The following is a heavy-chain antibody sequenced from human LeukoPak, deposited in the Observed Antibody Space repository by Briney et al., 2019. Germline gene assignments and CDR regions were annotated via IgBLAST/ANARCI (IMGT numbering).Heavy chain of an antibody. CDR1: GGSVSSGGYY. CDR2: IYYSGRT. J-gene: IGHJ4*02. Sequence: SETLSLTCTVSGGSVSSGGYYWTWIRQHPGKGLEWLGYIYYSGRTYYNPSLKSRITISLDTSENRFSLNLTAVSAADTAFYYCARSSDYGDYDWGQGTLVTVSS. V-gene: IGHV4-31*03. CDR3: ARSSDYGDYD. D-gene: IGHD4-17*01.